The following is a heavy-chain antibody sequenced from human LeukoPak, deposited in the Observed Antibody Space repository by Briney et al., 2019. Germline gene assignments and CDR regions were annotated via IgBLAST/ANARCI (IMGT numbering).Heavy chain of an antibody. CDR1: GYNFTDFY. CDR3: ARDLRGSGYDP. V-gene: IGHV1-2*02. CDR2: INLHRGAT. D-gene: IGHD3-10*01. J-gene: IGHJ5*02. Sequence: GASVKVSCKASGYNFTDFYIHWVRQTPGQGPEWMGWINLHRGATDYAQKFRGRVTMTRDMSVSPVYMELSRLKSNDTAVYYCARDLRGSGYDPWGQGTLVTVSS.